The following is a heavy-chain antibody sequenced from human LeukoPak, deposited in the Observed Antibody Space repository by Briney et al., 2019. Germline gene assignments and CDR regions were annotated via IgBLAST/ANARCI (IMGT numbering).Heavy chain of an antibody. CDR3: ARDSSGIKIWLPLDF. D-gene: IGHD5-18*01. Sequence: SETLSLTCTVSGTSVTTNNNYWVWIRQPPGKGLEWIGSLYYNGNTFYNASFKSRVTISLDTSKNQFFLSLSSVTAADTAVYFCARDSSGIKIWLPLDFWGQGTLVTVSS. CDR1: GTSVTTNNNY. V-gene: IGHV4-39*07. CDR2: LYYNGNT. J-gene: IGHJ4*02.